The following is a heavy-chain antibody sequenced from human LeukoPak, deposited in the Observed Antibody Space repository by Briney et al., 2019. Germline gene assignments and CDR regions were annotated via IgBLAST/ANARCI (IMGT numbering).Heavy chain of an antibody. J-gene: IGHJ6*02. D-gene: IGHD2-15*01. Sequence: SETLSLTCTVSGGSISSGDYYWSWIRQPPGKGLEWIGYIYYSGSTYYNPSLKSRVTISVDTSKNQFSLKLSSVTAADTAVYYCARERNCSGGSCYYYYYGMDVWGQGTTVTVSS. CDR2: IYYSGST. V-gene: IGHV4-30-4*01. CDR1: GGSISSGDYY. CDR3: ARERNCSGGSCYYYYYGMDV.